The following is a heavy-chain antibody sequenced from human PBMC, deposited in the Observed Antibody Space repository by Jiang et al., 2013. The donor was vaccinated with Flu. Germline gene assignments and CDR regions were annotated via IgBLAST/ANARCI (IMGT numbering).Heavy chain of an antibody. CDR2: IDPSDSYT. Sequence: GAEVKKPGESLRISCKGSGYSFTSYWISWVRQMPGKGLEWMGRIDPSDSYTNYSPSFQGHVTISADKSISTAYLQWSSLKASDTAMYYCARLIIAAAGPTTRSYDYWGQGTLVTVSS. CDR3: ARLIIAAAGPTTRSYDY. D-gene: IGHD6-13*01. J-gene: IGHJ4*02. CDR1: GYSFTSYW. V-gene: IGHV5-10-1*01.